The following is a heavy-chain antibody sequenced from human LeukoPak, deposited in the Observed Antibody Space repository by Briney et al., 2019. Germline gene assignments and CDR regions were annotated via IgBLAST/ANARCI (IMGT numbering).Heavy chain of an antibody. D-gene: IGHD3-3*01. V-gene: IGHV4-34*01. J-gene: IGHJ5*02. Sequence: GSLRLSCAASGFTFSSYSMNWVRQPPGKGLEWIGEINHSGSTNYNPSLKSRVTISVDTSKNQFSLKLSSVTAADTAVYYCARGPSLRFLEWLLPHNWFDPWGQGTLVTVSS. CDR1: GFTFSSYS. CDR2: INHSGST. CDR3: ARGPSLRFLEWLLPHNWFDP.